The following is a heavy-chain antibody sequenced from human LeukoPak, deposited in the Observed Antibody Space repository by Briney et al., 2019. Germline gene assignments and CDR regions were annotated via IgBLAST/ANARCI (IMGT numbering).Heavy chain of an antibody. D-gene: IGHD2-15*01. J-gene: IGHJ5*02. Sequence: SLRLSCAASGFTFDDYAMHWVRQAPGKGLEWVSGISWNSGSIGYADSVKGRFTISRDNAKNSLYLQMNSLRAEDTALYYCAKDSGPGCSGGSCYSRWFDPWGQGTLVTVSS. V-gene: IGHV3-9*01. CDR2: ISWNSGSI. CDR3: AKDSGPGCSGGSCYSRWFDP. CDR1: GFTFDDYA.